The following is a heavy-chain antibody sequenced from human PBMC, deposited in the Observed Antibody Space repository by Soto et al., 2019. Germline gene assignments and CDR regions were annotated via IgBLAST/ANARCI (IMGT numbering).Heavy chain of an antibody. CDR3: ARSAGLLWFGESSSHGLDV. V-gene: IGHV3-30-3*01. CDR2: ISQVGSDE. D-gene: IGHD3-10*01. CDR1: EFAFGNYA. J-gene: IGHJ6*01. Sequence: QVQLFESGGGVVQPGRSLSLSCEASEFAFGNYAFPWVRKAPGRGRGWVAVISQVGSDEFYACSVKGRFIVSRDNSKSTVSLHMNSLSGEDTGIYFCARSAGLLWFGESSSHGLDVWGQGTTVAVSS.